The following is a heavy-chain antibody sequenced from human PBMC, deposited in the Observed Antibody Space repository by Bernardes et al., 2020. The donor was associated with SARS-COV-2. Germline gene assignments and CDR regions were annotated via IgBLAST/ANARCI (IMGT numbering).Heavy chain of an antibody. Sequence: GGSLRLSCAASGIPFSATAMEWFRQTAGKGQQWDSSISDTGGGTDYSDPVKGRFTISRDNSKNTLYLQMNSRAVDDTATFYGASRWGVWGQGVLVTVSA. D-gene: IGHD3-10*01. V-gene: IGHV3-23*01. CDR2: ISDTGGGT. CDR3: ASRWGV. J-gene: IGHJ4*02. CDR1: GIPFSATA.